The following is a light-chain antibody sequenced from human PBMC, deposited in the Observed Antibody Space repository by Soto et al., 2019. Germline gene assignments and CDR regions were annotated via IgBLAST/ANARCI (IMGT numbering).Light chain of an antibody. Sequence: VMTQSPATLSVSPGERATLSCRASQSVSTNLAWYQQRPGQAPRLIISGAYTRATGIPARFSGSGSGTDFTLTISSLEPEDSAVYYCQQRNVWPPVTFGQGTRLEIK. J-gene: IGKJ5*01. CDR3: QQRNVWPPVT. V-gene: IGKV3-15*01. CDR2: GAY. CDR1: QSVSTN.